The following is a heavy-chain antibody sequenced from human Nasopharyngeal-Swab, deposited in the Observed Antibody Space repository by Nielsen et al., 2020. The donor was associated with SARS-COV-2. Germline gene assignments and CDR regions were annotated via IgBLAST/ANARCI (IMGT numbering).Heavy chain of an antibody. D-gene: IGHD6-13*01. CDR3: ARVRPEAAAENLDY. CDR2: INHSGST. J-gene: IGHJ4*02. V-gene: IGHV4-34*01. Sequence: WIRQPPGKGLEWIGEINHSGSTNYNPSLKSRVTISVDTSKNQFSLKLSSVTAADTAVYYCARVRPEAAAENLDYWGQGTLVTVSS.